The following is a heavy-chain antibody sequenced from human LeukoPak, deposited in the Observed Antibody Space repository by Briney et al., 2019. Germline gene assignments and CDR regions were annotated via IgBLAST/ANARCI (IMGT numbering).Heavy chain of an antibody. CDR2: IYHSGIT. Sequence: SETLSLTCSVSGYSISSYYYWGWIRQPPGKGLEWIGSIYHSGITCYKPSLKSRVTISVDTSKNQFSLKLSSVTAADTAVYYCARPRRLNRSWFDPWGQGTLVTVSS. CDR1: GYSISSYYY. J-gene: IGHJ5*02. V-gene: IGHV4-38-2*02. D-gene: IGHD6-25*01. CDR3: ARPRRLNRSWFDP.